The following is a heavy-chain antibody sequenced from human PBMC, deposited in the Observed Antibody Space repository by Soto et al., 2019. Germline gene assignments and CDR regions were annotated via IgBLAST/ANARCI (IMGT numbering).Heavy chain of an antibody. CDR2: INQDGSEK. D-gene: IGHD6-13*01. V-gene: IGHV3-7*01. Sequence: GGSLRLSCAASGFTFSSYWMSWVRQAPGKGLEWVANINQDGSEKYYVDSVKGRFTISRDNAKNSLYLQMNSLRAEDTAVYYCARHLYSTSFYYYYGMDVWGQGTTVTVSS. CDR1: GFTFSSYW. CDR3: ARHLYSTSFYYYYGMDV. J-gene: IGHJ6*02.